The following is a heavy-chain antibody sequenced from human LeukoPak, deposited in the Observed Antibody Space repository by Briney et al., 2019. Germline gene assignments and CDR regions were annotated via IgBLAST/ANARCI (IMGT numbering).Heavy chain of an antibody. CDR3: ATFVSGGTLYPT. CDR2: ISGSGGST. Sequence: GGSLRLSCAASGFTFSSYGMSWVRQAPGKGLEWVSAISGSGGSTYYADSVKGRFTISRDNSKNTLYLQMNSLRAEDTAVYYCATFVSGGTLYPTWGQGTMVTVSS. CDR1: GFTFSSYG. D-gene: IGHD3-10*02. V-gene: IGHV3-23*01. J-gene: IGHJ3*01.